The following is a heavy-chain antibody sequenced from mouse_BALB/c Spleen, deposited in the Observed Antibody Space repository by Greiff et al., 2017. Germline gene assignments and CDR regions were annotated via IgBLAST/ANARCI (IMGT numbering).Heavy chain of an antibody. V-gene: IGHV1-80*01. CDR2: IYPGDGDT. CDR3: ARIYYGNSHAMDY. Sequence: VQLQQSGAELVRPGSSVKISCKASGYAFSSYWMNWVKQRPGQGLEWIGQIYPGDGDTNYNGKFKGKATLTADKSSSTAYMQLSSLTSEDSAVYFCARIYYGNSHAMDYRGQGTSDTVSS. D-gene: IGHD2-1*01. CDR1: GYAFSSYW. J-gene: IGHJ4*01.